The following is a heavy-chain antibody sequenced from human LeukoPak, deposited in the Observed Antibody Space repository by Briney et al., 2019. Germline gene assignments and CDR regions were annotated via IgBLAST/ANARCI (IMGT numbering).Heavy chain of an antibody. CDR2: ISGSGGST. Sequence: TGGSLRLSCAASGFTFSSYAMSWVRQAPGKGLEWVSAISGSGGSTYYADSVKGRFTISRDNSKNTLYLQMNSLRAEDTAVYYCAKGLVRTQYFDYWGQGTLVTVSS. D-gene: IGHD6-19*01. J-gene: IGHJ4*02. V-gene: IGHV3-23*01. CDR3: AKGLVRTQYFDY. CDR1: GFTFSSYA.